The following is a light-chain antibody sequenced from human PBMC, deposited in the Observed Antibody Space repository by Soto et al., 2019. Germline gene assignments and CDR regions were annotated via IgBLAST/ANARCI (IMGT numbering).Light chain of an antibody. Sequence: IEMTQYPSTVSASVGARVTITCRASQRVYNWLAWYQQKPGKAPKLLIYKASTLKSGVPSRFSGSGSGTEFTLTISSLQPDDFATYYCQHYNSYSEAFGQGTKVELK. CDR2: KAS. V-gene: IGKV1-5*03. CDR1: QRVYNW. CDR3: QHYNSYSEA. J-gene: IGKJ1*01.